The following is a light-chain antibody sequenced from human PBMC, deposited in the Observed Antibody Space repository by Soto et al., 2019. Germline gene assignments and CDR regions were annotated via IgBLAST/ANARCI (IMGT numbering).Light chain of an antibody. J-gene: IGKJ2*01. V-gene: IGKV2-28*01. CDR3: MQALQTPYT. CDR2: LSS. Sequence: DIVMTQSPVSLSVTPGEAASISCRSSQRLLHSSVNDCVNWFLQKPGQSPHLLIYLSSNRASGVPDRFSGSGSGTDFTLKISRVEADDVGVYDCMQALQTPYTFGQGTKLEIK. CDR1: QRLLHSSVNDC.